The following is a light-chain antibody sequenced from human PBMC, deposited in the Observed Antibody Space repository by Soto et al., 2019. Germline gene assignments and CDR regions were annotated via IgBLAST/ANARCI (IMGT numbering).Light chain of an antibody. Sequence: DIVMTQSPDSLAVSLGERATINCKSSQTVLYTSNYLAWYQQKPGQPPKLLIYWASTRESGVPDRFSGGGSGTDFTLTISSLQAEDVAVYYCQQYYTTPVTFGQGTKVEIK. CDR1: QTVLYTSNY. CDR2: WAS. J-gene: IGKJ1*01. CDR3: QQYYTTPVT. V-gene: IGKV4-1*01.